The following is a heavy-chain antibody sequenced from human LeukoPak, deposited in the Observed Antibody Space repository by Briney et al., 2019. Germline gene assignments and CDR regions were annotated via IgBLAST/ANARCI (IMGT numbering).Heavy chain of an antibody. D-gene: IGHD6-19*01. Sequence: TGGSLRLSCAASGFTFSSYAMNWVRQAPGKGLEWVSGISDSGGGTYYADSVKGRFTISRDISKNTLFLQMNSLRAEDTAVYYCAKDGYSSGWGYYFDYWGQGTLVTVSS. J-gene: IGHJ4*02. V-gene: IGHV3-23*01. CDR2: ISDSGGGT. CDR1: GFTFSSYA. CDR3: AKDGYSSGWGYYFDY.